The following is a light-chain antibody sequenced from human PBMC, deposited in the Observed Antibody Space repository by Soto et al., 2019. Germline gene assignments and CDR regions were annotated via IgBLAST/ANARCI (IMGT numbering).Light chain of an antibody. V-gene: IGKV1-39*01. CDR2: GAS. Sequence: DIQMTQSPSSLSESVGDRVTITCRASQYVDTYLNWYQQKPGKAPKLLIYGASSLQSGVPSRFSSLGSGTDFTLTISSLQPEDSATYYCQQSYRTPRSFGQGTKVEVK. CDR1: QYVDTY. CDR3: QQSYRTPRS. J-gene: IGKJ1*01.